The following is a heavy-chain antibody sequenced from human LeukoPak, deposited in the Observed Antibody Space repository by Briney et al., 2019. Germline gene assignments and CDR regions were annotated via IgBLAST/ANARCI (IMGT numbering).Heavy chain of an antibody. D-gene: IGHD2-2*01. J-gene: IGHJ4*02. CDR3: ARDLGYCSSTSCYPGVY. Sequence: GRSLRLSCAASGFTFSSYGMHWVRQAPGKGLEWVAVISYDGSNKYYADSVKGRFTISRDNSKNTLYLQMNSLRAEDTAVYYCARDLGYCSSTSCYPGVYWGQGTLVTVSS. CDR1: GFTFSSYG. V-gene: IGHV3-30*03. CDR2: ISYDGSNK.